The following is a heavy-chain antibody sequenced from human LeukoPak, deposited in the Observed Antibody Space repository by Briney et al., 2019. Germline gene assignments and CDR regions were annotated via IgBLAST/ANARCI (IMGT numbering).Heavy chain of an antibody. Sequence: GASVKVSCKASRYTFTSYVISWVRQAPGQGLEWMGCLSAYNGNTNYAQKLQGRVTMPTDTSTSTAYMELRSLRSDDTAVYYCARASYYYDGSGYYTSSFDYWGQGTLVTVSS. CDR2: LSAYNGNT. J-gene: IGHJ4*02. V-gene: IGHV1-18*01. CDR1: RYTFTSYV. CDR3: ARASYYYDGSGYYTSSFDY. D-gene: IGHD3-22*01.